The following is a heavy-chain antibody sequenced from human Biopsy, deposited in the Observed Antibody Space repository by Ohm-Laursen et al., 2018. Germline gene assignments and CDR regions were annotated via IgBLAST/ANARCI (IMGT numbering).Heavy chain of an antibody. CDR2: IYVSGSP. J-gene: IGHJ4*02. CDR3: ARDSPSYADYPLDS. D-gene: IGHD4-17*01. V-gene: IGHV4-4*07. Sequence: SDTLSLTCSVSGTSIITYSWSWIRQPTGKGLEWLGRIYVSGSPNYNTSLKSGVTMSLETSESRFSLELASVSAADTAVYYCARDSPSYADYPLDSWGPGILVTVS. CDR1: GTSIITYS.